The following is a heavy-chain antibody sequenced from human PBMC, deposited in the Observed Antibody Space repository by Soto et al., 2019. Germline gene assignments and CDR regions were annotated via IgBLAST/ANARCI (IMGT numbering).Heavy chain of an antibody. CDR3: ARVSTFGGVTDPPGKYYYYGMDV. Sequence: SETLSLTCTVSGGSISSGGYYWSWIRQHPGKGLEWIGYIYYSGSTYYNPSLKSRVTISVDTSKNQFSLKLSSVTAADTAVYYCARVSTFGGVTDPPGKYYYYGMDVWGQGTTVTVSS. J-gene: IGHJ6*02. V-gene: IGHV4-31*03. CDR1: GGSISSGGYY. CDR2: IYYSGST. D-gene: IGHD3-16*01.